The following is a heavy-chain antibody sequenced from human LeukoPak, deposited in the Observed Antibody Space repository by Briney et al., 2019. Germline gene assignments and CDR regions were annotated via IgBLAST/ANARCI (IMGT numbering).Heavy chain of an antibody. V-gene: IGHV3-30*04. Sequence: GGSLRLSCAASGFTFGSYVMHWVRQAPGKGLELVAIISYDGSNEYYADSVKGRFTISRDNSKNTLYLQMNSLRAADTAVYYCARDEGTSYLSSFDYWGKGTTVTISS. CDR2: ISYDGSNE. CDR1: GFTFGSYV. D-gene: IGHD6-6*01. J-gene: IGHJ4*03. CDR3: ARDEGTSYLSSFDY.